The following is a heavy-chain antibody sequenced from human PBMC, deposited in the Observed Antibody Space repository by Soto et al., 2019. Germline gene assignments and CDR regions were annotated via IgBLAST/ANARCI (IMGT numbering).Heavy chain of an antibody. D-gene: IGHD1-1*01. CDR3: ARGPGSYYDY. CDR1: GLTFSSYV. Sequence: LRLSCAASGLTFSSYVMHWVRQAPGKGLEGVAGISYDGSNKYYGDSVKGRFTISRDNSKNTLYLQMNSLRVEDTAVYYCARGPGSYYDYWGQGTLVTVSS. J-gene: IGHJ4*02. CDR2: ISYDGSNK. V-gene: IGHV3-30*03.